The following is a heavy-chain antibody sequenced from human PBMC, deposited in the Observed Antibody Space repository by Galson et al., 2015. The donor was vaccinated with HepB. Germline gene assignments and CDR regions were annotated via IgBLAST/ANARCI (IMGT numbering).Heavy chain of an antibody. CDR1: GYTFTSYG. D-gene: IGHD2-15*01. V-gene: IGHV1-18*01. J-gene: IGHJ4*02. CDR2: ISAYNGNT. Sequence: SVKVSCKASGYTFTSYGISWVRQAPGQGLEWMGWISAYNGNTNYAQKFQGRVTMTTDTSTSTAYMELRSLRSDDTAVYYCAICSGGSCYPGGDYWGQGTLVTVSS. CDR3: AICSGGSCYPGGDY.